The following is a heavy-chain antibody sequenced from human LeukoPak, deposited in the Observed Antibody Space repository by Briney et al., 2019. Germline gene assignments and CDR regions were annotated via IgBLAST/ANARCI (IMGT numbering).Heavy chain of an antibody. Sequence: GGTLRLSCTASRFIFNSYGMSWVRQAPGEGLEWVSGITGSTRSTYYADSVKGRFTISRDNSKNTLYLQMNSLRAEDTAVYYCAKDGGEYYDILTGYYPRLYYMDVWGKGTTVTISS. CDR1: RFIFNSYG. CDR2: ITGSTRST. CDR3: AKDGGEYYDILTGYYPRLYYMDV. D-gene: IGHD3-9*01. V-gene: IGHV3-23*01. J-gene: IGHJ6*03.